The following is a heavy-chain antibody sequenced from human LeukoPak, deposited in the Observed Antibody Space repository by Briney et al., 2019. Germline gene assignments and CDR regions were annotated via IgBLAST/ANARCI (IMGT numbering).Heavy chain of an antibody. CDR2: ISGSGGST. CDR1: GFTFSSYA. J-gene: IGHJ5*02. V-gene: IGHV3-23*01. D-gene: IGHD3-22*01. Sequence: GGSLRLSCAASGFTFSSYAMSWVRQAPGKGLKWVSAISGSGGSTYYADSVKGRFTISRDNSKNTLYLQMNSLRAEDTAVYYCAKYPDYDSSGYGNWFDPWGQGTLVTVSS. CDR3: AKYPDYDSSGYGNWFDP.